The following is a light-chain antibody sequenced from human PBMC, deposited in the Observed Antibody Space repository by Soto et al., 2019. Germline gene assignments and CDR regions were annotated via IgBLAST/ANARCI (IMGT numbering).Light chain of an antibody. Sequence: EIVLTQSPGTLSLSPGERATLSCRASQSVSSSSLAWFQQKPGQAPRLLIYGASSRATGIPDRFSGSGSGTDFTLTISRLEPEDFAVYYCQQYHDWPPLTFGGGTKVDIK. CDR3: QQYHDWPPLT. J-gene: IGKJ4*01. CDR1: QSVSSSS. V-gene: IGKV3-20*01. CDR2: GAS.